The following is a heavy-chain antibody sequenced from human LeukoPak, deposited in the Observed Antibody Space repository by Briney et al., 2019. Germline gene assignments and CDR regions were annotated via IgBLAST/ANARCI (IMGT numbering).Heavy chain of an antibody. Sequence: GGSLRLSCAGSGFTVSSRYMSWVRQAPGKGLEWVSVIYSGGSTYYADSVKGRFTISRDNSKNTLYLQMNSLRAEDTAVYYCASKNGSGSYFSNYYYYMDVWGKGTTVTVSS. CDR1: GFTVSSRY. D-gene: IGHD3-10*01. J-gene: IGHJ6*03. CDR3: ASKNGSGSYFSNYYYYMDV. CDR2: IYSGGST. V-gene: IGHV3-53*01.